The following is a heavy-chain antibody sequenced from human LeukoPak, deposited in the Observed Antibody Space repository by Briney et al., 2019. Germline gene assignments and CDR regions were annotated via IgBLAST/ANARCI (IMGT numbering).Heavy chain of an antibody. V-gene: IGHV3-48*03. Sequence: GGSLRLSCAASGFTFSSYEMNWVRHAPGKGLELVSYISSSGSTIYYADSVKGRFTISGDNSKNTLYLQMTSLTAEDTAIYYCANSIAAARGYYFDYWGQGTLVTVSS. D-gene: IGHD6-13*01. CDR1: GFTFSSYE. J-gene: IGHJ4*02. CDR3: ANSIAAARGYYFDY. CDR2: ISSSGSTI.